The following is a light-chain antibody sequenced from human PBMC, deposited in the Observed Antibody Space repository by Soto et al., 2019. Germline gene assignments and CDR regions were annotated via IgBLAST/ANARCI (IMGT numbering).Light chain of an antibody. CDR3: CSYGGSMAV. CDR1: SSDVGSHNL. V-gene: IGLV2-23*02. J-gene: IGLJ7*01. Sequence: QSALTQPASVSGSPGQSITISCTGTSSDVGSHNLVSWYQQHPGQAPTLMIYEVSKRPLGVSTRFSSSKSGNTASLTISGLQAEDEADYYCCSYGGSMAVFGGGTQLTV. CDR2: EVS.